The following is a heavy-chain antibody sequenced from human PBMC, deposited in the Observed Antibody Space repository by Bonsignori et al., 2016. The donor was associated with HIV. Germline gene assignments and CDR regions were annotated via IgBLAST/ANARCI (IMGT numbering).Heavy chain of an antibody. CDR2: ISYDGNNK. J-gene: IGHJ3*02. CDR3: TKVLSSSMITIFGVVEAFDI. V-gene: IGHV3-30*18. Sequence: VRQAPGKGLEWVAVISYDGNNKYIADSVKGRFTISRDNSKNILYLQMNSLRAEDTSVYYCTKVLSSSMITIFGVVEAFDIWGQGTVVTVSS. D-gene: IGHD3-3*01.